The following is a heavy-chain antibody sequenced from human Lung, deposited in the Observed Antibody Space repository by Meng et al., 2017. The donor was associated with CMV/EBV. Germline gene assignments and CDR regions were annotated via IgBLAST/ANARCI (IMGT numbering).Heavy chain of an antibody. Sequence: GEXXKISCSASGFAFSNYKMDWVRQAPGRGLEWVSSITPFSDYIYYGDSVKGRFTISRDNGKNSLYLQMNSLRDEDTAVYYCARDRYQLPYDSWGQGTLVTVSS. CDR1: GFAFSNYK. J-gene: IGHJ4*02. D-gene: IGHD2-2*01. V-gene: IGHV3-21*01. CDR3: ARDRYQLPYDS. CDR2: ITPFSDYI.